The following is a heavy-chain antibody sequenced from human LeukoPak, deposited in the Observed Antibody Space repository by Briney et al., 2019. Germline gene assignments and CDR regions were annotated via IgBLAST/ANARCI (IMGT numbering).Heavy chain of an antibody. CDR1: GYTFTSYY. Sequence: ASVKVSCKASGYTFTSYYMHWVRQAPGEGLEWMGIINPSGGSTSYAQKFQGRVTMTRDMSTSTVYMELSSLRSEDTAVYYCARARADYARWDAFDIWGQGTMVTVSS. CDR3: ARARADYARWDAFDI. D-gene: IGHD4-17*01. V-gene: IGHV1-46*01. J-gene: IGHJ3*02. CDR2: INPSGGST.